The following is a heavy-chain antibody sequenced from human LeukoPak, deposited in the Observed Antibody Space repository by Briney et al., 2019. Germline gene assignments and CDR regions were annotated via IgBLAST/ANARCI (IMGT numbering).Heavy chain of an antibody. D-gene: IGHD3-10*01. CDR2: IKQDGSEK. Sequence: PPGGSLRLSCAASGFTFSSYWMSWVRQAPGKGLEWVANIKQDGSEKYYVDSVKGRFTISRDNAKNSLYLQMNSLRAEDTAVYYCARGGRLSSEVRGVIPLDYWGQGTLVTVSS. CDR1: GFTFSSYW. CDR3: ARGGRLSSEVRGVIPLDY. V-gene: IGHV3-7*01. J-gene: IGHJ4*02.